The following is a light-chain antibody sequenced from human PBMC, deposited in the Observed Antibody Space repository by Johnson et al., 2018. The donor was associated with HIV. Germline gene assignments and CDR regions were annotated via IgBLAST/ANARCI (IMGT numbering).Light chain of an antibody. V-gene: IGLV1-51*01. J-gene: IGLJ1*01. CDR3: GTWDTSLSAGYV. Sequence: QSVLTQPPSVSAAPGQKVTISCSGSSSNIGNNYVSWYQQLPGTAPKLLIYVNNKRPSGIPDRFSGSKSGPSATLGITGLQTGDEADYYCGTWDTSLSAGYVFGTGTKVTVL. CDR2: VNN. CDR1: SSNIGNNY.